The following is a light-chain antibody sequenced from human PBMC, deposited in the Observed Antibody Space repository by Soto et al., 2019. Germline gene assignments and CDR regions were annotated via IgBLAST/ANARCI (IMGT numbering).Light chain of an antibody. J-gene: IGLJ2*01. Sequence: QSVLTQPPSASGTPGQRVTISCFGSSSNIGNNYVYWYQHLPGTAPKLIIYGNNMRPSGVPDRLSGSKSGTSASLAISGLRSEDEADYYCATWDDSLSGVVFGGGIKLTVL. CDR1: SSNIGNNY. CDR2: GNN. V-gene: IGLV1-47*02. CDR3: ATWDDSLSGVV.